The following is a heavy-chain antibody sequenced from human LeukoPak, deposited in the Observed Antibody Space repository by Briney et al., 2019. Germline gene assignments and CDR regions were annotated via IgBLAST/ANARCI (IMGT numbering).Heavy chain of an antibody. Sequence: SGTLSLTCAVSGGSISIGGYSWSCIRQPPGKGLEWIGYIYHSGSTYYNPSLKSRVTISVDRSKNQSSLKLSSVSAADTAVYYCARDNSVAGFDYWGEGTLVTVSS. J-gene: IGHJ4*02. V-gene: IGHV4-30-2*01. CDR2: IYHSGST. CDR3: ARDNSVAGFDY. CDR1: GGSISIGGYS. D-gene: IGHD6-19*01.